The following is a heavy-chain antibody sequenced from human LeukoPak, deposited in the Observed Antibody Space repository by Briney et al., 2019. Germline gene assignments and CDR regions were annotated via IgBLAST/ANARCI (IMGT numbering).Heavy chain of an antibody. CDR1: GGTFSSYA. D-gene: IGHD6-25*01. CDR3: ARSSPAYSGSLDV. Sequence: ASVKVSCKASGGTFSSYAISWVRQAPGQGLEWMGRFSPIPDLPIYAQELQGRVTITADKSTATIYMQLSSLRFEDTAIYYCARSSPAYSGSLDVWGQGTTVTVSS. V-gene: IGHV1-69*04. CDR2: FSPIPDLP. J-gene: IGHJ6*02.